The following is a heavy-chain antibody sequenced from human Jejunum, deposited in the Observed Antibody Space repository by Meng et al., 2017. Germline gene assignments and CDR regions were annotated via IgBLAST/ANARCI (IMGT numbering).Heavy chain of an antibody. J-gene: IGHJ5*02. V-gene: IGHV1-8*03. CDR1: GYPFSNFD. CDR2: VNPYNGKT. CDR3: ARGRPSWNSDWFDP. D-gene: IGHD1-1*01. Sequence: VQVDKSCSEMKKPGSSVKVSCNASGYPFSNFDINWVRQAPGQGLEWMGRVNPYNGKTDYSQKFQGRVTITSDTSISTVYMEVTSLRSEDTAVYFCARGRPSWNSDWFDPWGQGTLVTVSS.